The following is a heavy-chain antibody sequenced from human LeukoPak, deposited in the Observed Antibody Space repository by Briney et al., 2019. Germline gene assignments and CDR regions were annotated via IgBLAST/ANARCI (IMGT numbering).Heavy chain of an antibody. V-gene: IGHV1-18*01. J-gene: IGHJ4*02. D-gene: IGHD3-3*01. CDR2: ISAYNGNT. Sequence: SVKVSCKASGNTFTSYGISWVRQAPGQGLEWMGWISAYNGNTNYAQKLQGRVTMTTDTSTSTAYMELRSLRSDDTAVYYCARDPSITIFGVVTPYFDYWGQGTLVTVSS. CDR1: GNTFTSYG. CDR3: ARDPSITIFGVVTPYFDY.